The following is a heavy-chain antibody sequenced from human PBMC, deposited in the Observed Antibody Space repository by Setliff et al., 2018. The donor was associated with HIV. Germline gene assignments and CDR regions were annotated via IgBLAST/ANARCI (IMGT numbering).Heavy chain of an antibody. J-gene: IGHJ4*02. CDR1: GYSFTTYA. CDR2: IIPIFGTA. V-gene: IGHV1-69*13. CDR3: ARVADIVARLDY. D-gene: IGHD5-12*01. Sequence: GASVKVSCKASGYSFTTYAISWVRQAPGQGLEWMGGIIPIFGTADYAQKFQGRVTITADESSTTAYMDLSSLRSDDTAVYYCARVADIVARLDYWGQGTLVTVSS.